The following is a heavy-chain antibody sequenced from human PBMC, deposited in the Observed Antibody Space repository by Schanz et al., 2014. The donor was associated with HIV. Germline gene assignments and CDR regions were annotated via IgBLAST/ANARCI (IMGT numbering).Heavy chain of an antibody. CDR1: GFTFRRYS. Sequence: EEQLVESGGGLVQPGGSLRLSCAAAGFTFRRYSMSWVRQTPARGLEWISFISSGGNTIYYADSVRGRFTVSRDDARNSLSLQLNSLRDEDTAVYFCARGWRENSFEMWGQGTIVTVSS. CDR2: ISSGGNTI. CDR3: ARGWRENSFEM. D-gene: IGHD2-15*01. V-gene: IGHV3-48*02. J-gene: IGHJ3*02.